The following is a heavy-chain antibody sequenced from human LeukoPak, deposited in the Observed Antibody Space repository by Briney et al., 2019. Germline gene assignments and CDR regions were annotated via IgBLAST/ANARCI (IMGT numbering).Heavy chain of an antibody. J-gene: IGHJ4*02. CDR1: GGSISSSSYY. D-gene: IGHD6-19*01. CDR3: GATSLKQWLQKAN. V-gene: IGHV4-39*01. Sequence: SETLSLTCTVSGGSISSSSYYWGWIRQPPGTGLEWFGSIYYSGSTYYNPSLKSRVTISVDTSKNQFSLKLSSVTAADTAVYYCGATSLKQWLQKANWGQGTLVTVSS. CDR2: IYYSGST.